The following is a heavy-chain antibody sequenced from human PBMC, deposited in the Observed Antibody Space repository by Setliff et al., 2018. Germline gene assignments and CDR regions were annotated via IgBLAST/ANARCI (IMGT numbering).Heavy chain of an antibody. J-gene: IGHJ4*02. CDR2: ISSSGAT. D-gene: IGHD5-12*01. V-gene: IGHV4-39*01. CDR3: AREGRWDYNYPVY. Sequence: SETLSLTCSVSDDSFYSDYYFWGWIRQPPGKGLEWIATISSSGATNYNSSLKSRVTLSRDVAKRQFALNLRSVTAVDTAVYYCAREGRWDYNYPVYWGQGILVTVSS. CDR1: DDSFYSDYYF.